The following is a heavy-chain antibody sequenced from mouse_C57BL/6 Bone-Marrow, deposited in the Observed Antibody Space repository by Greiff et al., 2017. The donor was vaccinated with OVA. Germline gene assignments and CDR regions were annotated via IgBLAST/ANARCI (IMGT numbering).Heavy chain of an antibody. CDR3: APYLGGFDY. D-gene: IGHD3-1*01. V-gene: IGHV1-74*01. CDR1: GYTFTSYW. J-gene: IGHJ2*01. Sequence: QVQLQQPGAELVKPGASVTVSCKASGYTFTSYWMHWVKQRPGQGLEWIGRIHPSDSVTNYNQKFKGKAPLTVDKSSSTAYMQLSSLTSEDSAVYYCAPYLGGFDYWGQGTTLTVSS. CDR2: IHPSDSVT.